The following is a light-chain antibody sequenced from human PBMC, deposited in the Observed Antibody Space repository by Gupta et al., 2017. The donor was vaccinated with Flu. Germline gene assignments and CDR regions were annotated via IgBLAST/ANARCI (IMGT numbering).Light chain of an antibody. CDR1: QGIRND. Sequence: DTHLTQTPSYLPTPVIERVTITCRASQGIRNDLGWYQQKPGKAPKRLIYAASSLQSGVPSRFSGSGSGTEFTLTISSLQPEDFATYYCLQYNSFPLTFGQGTKVEIK. V-gene: IGKV1-17*01. CDR2: AAS. J-gene: IGKJ1*01. CDR3: LQYNSFPLT.